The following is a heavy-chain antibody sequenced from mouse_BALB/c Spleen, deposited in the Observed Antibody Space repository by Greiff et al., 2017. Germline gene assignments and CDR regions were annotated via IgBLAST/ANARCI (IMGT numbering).Heavy chain of an antibody. CDR3: ARKNYGSSYNYFDY. Sequence: DLVKPGASVKLSCKASGYTFTSYWINWIKQRPGQGLEWIGRIAPGSGSTYYNEMFKGKATLTVDTSSSTAYIQLSSLLSEDSAVYFCARKNYGSSYNYFDYWGQGTTLTVSS. D-gene: IGHD1-1*01. CDR1: GYTFTSYW. CDR2: IAPGSGST. J-gene: IGHJ2*01. V-gene: IGHV1S41*01.